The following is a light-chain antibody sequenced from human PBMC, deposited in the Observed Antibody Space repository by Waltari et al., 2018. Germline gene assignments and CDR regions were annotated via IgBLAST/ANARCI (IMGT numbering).Light chain of an antibody. CDR3: QERGRT. Sequence: NVLTQSPGTLSLSPGERATLSCKASQSLSSNLAWYQQKPGQLPRLLIYGASTRDTGIPARFSGSGSGTEFTLTISSLQAEDFAVYYCQERGRTFGQGTKVEIK. CDR2: GAS. V-gene: IGKV3-15*01. CDR1: QSLSSN. J-gene: IGKJ1*01.